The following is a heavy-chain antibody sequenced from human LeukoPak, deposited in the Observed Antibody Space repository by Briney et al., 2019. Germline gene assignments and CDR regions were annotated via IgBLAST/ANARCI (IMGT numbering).Heavy chain of an antibody. CDR1: GGSISSYY. J-gene: IGHJ6*02. D-gene: IGHD6-13*01. CDR3: ARDHTSIAAAGKGYYYGMDV. Sequence: KPSETLSLTCTVSGGSISSYYWSWIRQPPGKGLEWIGYIYYSGSTNYNPSLKSRVTISVDTSKNQFSLKLSSVTAADTAVYYCARDHTSIAAAGKGYYYGMDVWGQGTTVTVSS. CDR2: IYYSGST. V-gene: IGHV4-59*12.